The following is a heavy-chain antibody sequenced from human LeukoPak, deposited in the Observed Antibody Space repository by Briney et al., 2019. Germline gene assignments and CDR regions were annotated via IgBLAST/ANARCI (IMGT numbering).Heavy chain of an antibody. CDR2: IIPIFGTA. V-gene: IGHV1-69*06. J-gene: IGHJ6*03. CDR1: GGTFSSYA. Sequence: ASVKVSCKASGGTFSSYAISWVRQAPGQGLEWMGGIIPIFGTANYAQKFQGRVTITADKSTSTAYMELSSLRSEDTAVYYCASGRITMIVVADYYYYMDVWGKGTTVTVSS. D-gene: IGHD3-22*01. CDR3: ASGRITMIVVADYYYYMDV.